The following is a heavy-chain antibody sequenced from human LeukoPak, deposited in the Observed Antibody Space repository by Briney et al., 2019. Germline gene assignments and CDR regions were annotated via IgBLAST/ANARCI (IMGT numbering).Heavy chain of an antibody. J-gene: IGHJ5*01. Sequence: VRSLRLSCAAPGLGFEDYVIHSVGQSAGTGRKGLSLINGDGGSTFYADSVKGPFTISRDNSKNSLYLQMSSLRSEDTALYYCARESDSSGWYDSWGQGTLVTVSS. CDR3: ARESDSSGWYDS. D-gene: IGHD3-22*01. CDR2: INGDGGST. CDR1: GLGFEDYV. V-gene: IGHV3-43*02.